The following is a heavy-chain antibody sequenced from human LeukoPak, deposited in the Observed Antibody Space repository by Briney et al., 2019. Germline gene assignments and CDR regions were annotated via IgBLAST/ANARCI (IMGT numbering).Heavy chain of an antibody. CDR3: ARAAGSGWFYDY. CDR1: GFTFSSYD. J-gene: IGHJ4*02. V-gene: IGHV3-13*01. Sequence: PGGSLRLSCAASGFTFSSYDMHWVRQATGKGLEWVSAIGTAGDTYYPGSVKGRFTISRENAKNSLYLQMNSLRAGDTAVYYCARAAGSGWFYDYWGQGTLVTVSS. D-gene: IGHD6-19*01. CDR2: IGTAGDT.